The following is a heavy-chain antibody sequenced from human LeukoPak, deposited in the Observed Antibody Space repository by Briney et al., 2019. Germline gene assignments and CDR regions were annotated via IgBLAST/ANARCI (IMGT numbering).Heavy chain of an antibody. Sequence: SETLSLTCTVSGGSISSSSYYWGWIRQPPGKGLEWIGSIYYSGSTNYNPSLKSRVTISVDTSKNQFSLKLSSVTAADTAVYYCARGPYVYYSSGWYFDYWGQGTLVTVSS. V-gene: IGHV4-39*07. CDR3: ARGPYVYYSSGWYFDY. CDR2: IYYSGST. D-gene: IGHD6-19*01. J-gene: IGHJ4*02. CDR1: GGSISSSSYY.